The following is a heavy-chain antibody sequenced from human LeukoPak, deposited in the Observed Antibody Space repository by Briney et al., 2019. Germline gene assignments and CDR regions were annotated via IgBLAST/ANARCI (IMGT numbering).Heavy chain of an antibody. V-gene: IGHV1-18*01. J-gene: IGHJ3*02. Sequence: ASVKVSCKASNYTFTNYGISWVQQAPGKGLEWMGWISTYNGNTNYAQRFQGRVTMTTDTSTSTAYMELRSLISDDTAVYYCARETYSYDRSGYYPPHLHAFDIWGQGTMVTVSS. CDR2: ISTYNGNT. D-gene: IGHD3-22*01. CDR3: ARETYSYDRSGYYPPHLHAFDI. CDR1: NYTFTNYG.